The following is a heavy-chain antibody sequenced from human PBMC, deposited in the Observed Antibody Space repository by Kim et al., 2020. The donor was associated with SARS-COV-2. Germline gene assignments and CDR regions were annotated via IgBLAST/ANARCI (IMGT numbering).Heavy chain of an antibody. D-gene: IGHD4-17*01. Sequence: GGSLRLSCTASGFTFGDYAMSWFRQAPGKGLEWVGFIRSKAYGGTTEYAASVKGRFTISRDDSKSIAYLQMNSLKTEDTAVYYCTTDYGDYVAGAFDIWGQGTMVTVSS. CDR1: GFTFGDYA. CDR3: TTDYGDYVAGAFDI. V-gene: IGHV3-49*03. J-gene: IGHJ3*02. CDR2: IRSKAYGGTT.